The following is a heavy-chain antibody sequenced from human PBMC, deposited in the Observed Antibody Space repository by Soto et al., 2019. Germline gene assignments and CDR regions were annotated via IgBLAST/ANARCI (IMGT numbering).Heavy chain of an antibody. CDR1: GESISSSSYY. Sequence: SETLSLTCIVSGESISSSSYYWGWIRQPPGKGLEWIGSIYYSGRTYYNPSFKSRVTISIDTSKNQFSLKLSSVTATDTAVYYCARQRTTVVTQAYFDHWGQGDLVTVS. J-gene: IGHJ4*02. D-gene: IGHD2-21*02. V-gene: IGHV4-39*01. CDR2: IYYSGRT. CDR3: ARQRTTVVTQAYFDH.